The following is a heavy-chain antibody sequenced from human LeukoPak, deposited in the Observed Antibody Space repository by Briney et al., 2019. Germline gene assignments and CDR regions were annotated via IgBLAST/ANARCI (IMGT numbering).Heavy chain of an antibody. V-gene: IGHV1-8*01. Sequence: GESLKISCKASGYTFTSYDINWVRQATGQGLEWMGWMNPNSGNTGYAQKFQGRVTMTRNTSISTAYMELSSLRSEDTAVYYCAREGPNGVSDYWGQGTLVTVSS. CDR2: MNPNSGNT. CDR1: GYTFTSYD. CDR3: AREGPNGVSDY. D-gene: IGHD2-8*01. J-gene: IGHJ4*02.